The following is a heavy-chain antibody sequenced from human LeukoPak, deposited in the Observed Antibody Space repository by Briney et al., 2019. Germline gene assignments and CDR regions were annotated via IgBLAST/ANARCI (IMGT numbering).Heavy chain of an antibody. CDR2: IVFDGSKT. D-gene: IGHD3-10*01. V-gene: IGHV3-30*02. CDR1: GLILSNYG. Sequence: GGSLRLSCVASGLILSNYGMHWVRRAPGKGLEWVAFIVFDGSKTNYADSVKGRFTISRDNSKNTVYLQMSTLTIEDTAVYYCANQKLSGSLLFGYWGQGIVVTVSS. CDR3: ANQKLSGSLLFGY. J-gene: IGHJ4*02.